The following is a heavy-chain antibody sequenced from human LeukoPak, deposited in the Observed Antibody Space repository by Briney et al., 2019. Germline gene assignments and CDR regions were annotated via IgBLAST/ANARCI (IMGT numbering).Heavy chain of an antibody. CDR1: GFTFDDYA. D-gene: IGHD6-19*01. Sequence: GGSLRLSCAASGFTFDDYAMHWVRQAPGKGLEWVSLISWDGGSTYYADSVKGRFTISRDNSKNSLYLQMNSLRAEDTALYYCARGSTYSSGWYTGFDYWGQGTLVTVSS. CDR3: ARGSTYSSGWYTGFDY. CDR2: ISWDGGST. J-gene: IGHJ4*02. V-gene: IGHV3-43D*03.